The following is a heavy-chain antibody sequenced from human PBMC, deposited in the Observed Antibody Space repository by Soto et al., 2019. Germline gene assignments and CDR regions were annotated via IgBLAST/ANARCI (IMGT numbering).Heavy chain of an antibody. CDR2: ISYDGSNK. V-gene: IGHV3-30-3*01. J-gene: IGHJ6*02. Sequence: QVQLVESGGGVVQPGRSLRLSCAASGFTFSSYAMHWVRQAPGKGLEWVAVISYDGSNKYYADSVKGRFTISRDNSKNTLYLQMNSLRAEDTAVYYCARDESSWLQVEGMDVWGQGTTVTVSS. CDR1: GFTFSSYA. D-gene: IGHD5-12*01. CDR3: ARDESSWLQVEGMDV.